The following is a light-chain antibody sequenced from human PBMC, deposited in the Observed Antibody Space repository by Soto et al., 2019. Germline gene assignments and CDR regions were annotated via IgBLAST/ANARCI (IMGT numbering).Light chain of an antibody. CDR2: GAY. Sequence: EVVMTQSPATLSVSPGERATLSCRASQSVNTNLAWYQQKPGQAPRLLIYGAYTRATGIPGRFSGSGSGTEFTLTISSLQSEDFAVYYCQQYDNWPPLTFGGGTKVDIK. J-gene: IGKJ4*01. CDR3: QQYDNWPPLT. V-gene: IGKV3D-15*01. CDR1: QSVNTN.